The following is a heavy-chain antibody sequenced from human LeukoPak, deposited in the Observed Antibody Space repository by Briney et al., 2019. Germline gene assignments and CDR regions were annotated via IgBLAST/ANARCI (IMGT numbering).Heavy chain of an antibody. V-gene: IGHV3-23*01. CDR2: ISGSGGST. Sequence: GGSLRLSCAASGFTFSSYSMNWVRQAPGKGLEWVSAISGSGGSTYYADSVKGRFTISRDNSKNTLYLQMNSLRAEDTAVYYCAKDRSSGWRGDYWGQGTLVTVSS. CDR1: GFTFSSYS. D-gene: IGHD6-19*01. CDR3: AKDRSSGWRGDY. J-gene: IGHJ4*02.